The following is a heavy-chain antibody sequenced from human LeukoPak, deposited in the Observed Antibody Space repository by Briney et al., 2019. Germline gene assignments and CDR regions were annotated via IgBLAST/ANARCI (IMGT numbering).Heavy chain of an antibody. V-gene: IGHV4-59*01. CDR3: ARGGAARLHFQN. J-gene: IGHJ1*01. D-gene: IGHD6-6*01. CDR1: GGSISSYY. CDR2: IYYSGST. Sequence: PSEILSLTCTVSGGSISSYYWSWIRQPPGKGLEWIGYIYYSGSTNYNPSLKSRVTISVDTSKNQFSLKLSSVTAADTAVYYCARGGAARLHFQNWGQGTLVTVSS.